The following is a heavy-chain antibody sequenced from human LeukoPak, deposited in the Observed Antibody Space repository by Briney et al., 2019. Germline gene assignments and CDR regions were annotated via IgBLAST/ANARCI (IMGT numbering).Heavy chain of an antibody. CDR3: VKERQGYSHGAH. CDR2: ISYDGKNK. V-gene: IGHV3-30*18. CDR1: GFTFSDYC. D-gene: IGHD5-18*01. J-gene: IGHJ4*02. Sequence: AGTLRLSCAASGFTFSDYCMHWVRQPPGKGLEWVADISYDGKNKYNGASMKGRFTISRDNSKNILNLQMNSLRAEDTAVYYCVKERQGYSHGAHWGQGILVTVSS.